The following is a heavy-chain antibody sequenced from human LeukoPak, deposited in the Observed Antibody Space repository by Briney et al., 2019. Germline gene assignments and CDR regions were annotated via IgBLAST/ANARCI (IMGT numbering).Heavy chain of an antibody. D-gene: IGHD3-3*01. V-gene: IGHV3-48*01. J-gene: IGHJ4*02. Sequence: GGSLRLSCAASGFTFSSYSMNWVRQAPGKGLEWVSYISSSSSTIYYADSVKSRFTISRDNAKNSLYLQMNSLRAEDTAVYYCARGRFLEWSYRPSYWGQGTLVTVSS. CDR1: GFTFSSYS. CDR2: ISSSSSTI. CDR3: ARGRFLEWSYRPSY.